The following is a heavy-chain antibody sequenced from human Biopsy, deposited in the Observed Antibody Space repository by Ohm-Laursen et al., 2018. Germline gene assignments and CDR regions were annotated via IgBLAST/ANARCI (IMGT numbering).Heavy chain of an antibody. CDR1: GGTFSNYA. D-gene: IGHD3-3*01. CDR2: IIAVSGLV. J-gene: IGHJ4*02. V-gene: IGHV1-69*17. Sequence: SSVKVSCKASGGTFSNYAISWVRQAPGEGLEWMGGIIAVSGLVNYAPKFQGRVSITADKSTTTAYMELSNLKSEDTAVYYCATPFQYYDSWGGYPPFDHWDQGTLVTVSS. CDR3: ATPFQYYDSWGGYPPFDH.